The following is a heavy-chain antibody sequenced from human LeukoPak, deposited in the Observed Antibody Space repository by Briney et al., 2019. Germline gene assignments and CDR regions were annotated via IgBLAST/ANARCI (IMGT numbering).Heavy chain of an antibody. Sequence: SVNVSFTASGGIFSIYAISWVRQAPGQGLEWMGRIIPILGIANYAQKFQGRVTITADKSTSTAYMDLSSLRSEDTAVYYCARDLPPYYFDYWGQGTLVSVSS. J-gene: IGHJ4*02. V-gene: IGHV1-69*04. CDR1: GGIFSIYA. CDR3: ARDLPPYYFDY. CDR2: IIPILGIA.